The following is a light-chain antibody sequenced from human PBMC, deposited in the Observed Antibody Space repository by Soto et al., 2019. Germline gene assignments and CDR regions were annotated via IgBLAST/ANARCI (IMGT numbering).Light chain of an antibody. CDR3: TSYAGGNNV. J-gene: IGLJ1*01. CDR2: EVN. Sequence: QSALTQPPSASGSPGQSVTISCTGTSSDVGGYNYVSWYQQYPGKVPKLMVYEVNKRPSGVPDRFSGSMSGNTASLIVSGLQAEDEADYYCTSYAGGNNVFGTGTKLTVL. V-gene: IGLV2-8*01. CDR1: SSDVGGYNY.